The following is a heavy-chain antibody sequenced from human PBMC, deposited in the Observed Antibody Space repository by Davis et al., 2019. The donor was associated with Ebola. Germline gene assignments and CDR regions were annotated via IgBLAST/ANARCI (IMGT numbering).Heavy chain of an antibody. CDR1: AFSVSSNY. V-gene: IGHV3-66*01. CDR2: IYSGGST. D-gene: IGHD6-6*01. CDR3: ARIAPKYSSSLADY. Sequence: GGSLRLSCAASAFSVSSNYMSWVRQAPGKGLEWVSVIYSGGSTDYADSVKGRFTISRDNSKNTLYLQMNSLRAEDTAVYYCARIAPKYSSSLADYWGQGTLVTVSS. J-gene: IGHJ4*02.